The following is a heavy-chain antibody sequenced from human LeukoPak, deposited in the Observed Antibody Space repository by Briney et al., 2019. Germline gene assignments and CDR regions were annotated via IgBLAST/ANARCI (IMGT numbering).Heavy chain of an antibody. CDR2: IYYSGST. D-gene: IGHD3-16*02. J-gene: IGHJ3*02. Sequence: SETLSLTCTVSGGSISSYYWSWIRQPPGKGLEWIGYIYYSGSTNYNPSLKSRVTISVDTSKNQFPLKLSSVTAADTAVYYCARDSSTLSLEAFDIWGQGTMVTVSS. CDR1: GGSISSYY. CDR3: ARDSSTLSLEAFDI. V-gene: IGHV4-59*01.